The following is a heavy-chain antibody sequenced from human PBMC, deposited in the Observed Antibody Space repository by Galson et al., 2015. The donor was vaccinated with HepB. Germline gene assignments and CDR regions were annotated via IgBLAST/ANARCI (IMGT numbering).Heavy chain of an antibody. D-gene: IGHD6-13*01. V-gene: IGHV5-51*01. CDR1: GYSFTNYW. CDR3: ARHDGLAAAGNAFDI. CDR2: IYPGDSDT. J-gene: IGHJ3*02. Sequence: QSGAEVKKPGESLKISCKGSGYSFTNYWIGWVRQMPGKGLEWMGIIYPGDSDTRYSPSFEGQVTISADKSISTAYLQWSSLKASDTAMFYCARHDGLAAAGNAFDIWGQGTMVTVSS.